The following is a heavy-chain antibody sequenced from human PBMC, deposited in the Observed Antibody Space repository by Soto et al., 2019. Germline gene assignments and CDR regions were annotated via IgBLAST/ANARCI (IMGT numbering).Heavy chain of an antibody. Sequence: QVQLVQSGGEVKKPGASVKVSCKASGYTFTNYGISWVRQAPGQGLEWMGWINVYNGNTKYAQKVQGRVTMTTDTPTSTAYMELRSRRSYDTAVYYCARGVGSGSYYNQYNWFDPWGQGTLGTVSA. CDR1: GYTFTNYG. V-gene: IGHV1-18*01. J-gene: IGHJ5*02. CDR2: INVYNGNT. D-gene: IGHD3-10*01. CDR3: ARGVGSGSYYNQYNWFDP.